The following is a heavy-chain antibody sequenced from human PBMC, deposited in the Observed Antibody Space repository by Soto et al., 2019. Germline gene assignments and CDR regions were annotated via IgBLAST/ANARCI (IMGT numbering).Heavy chain of an antibody. V-gene: IGHV3-23*01. CDR1: GFTFSAYV. CDR3: ARFIVEISAAGWGRPMDV. D-gene: IGHD2-2*01. J-gene: IGHJ6*02. Sequence: EVEVLESGGGLVQPGGSLRLSCAASGFTFSAYVMSWVRQAPGKGLEWVSSITRSGGGTYYADSVKGRFTVSRDNSKNTVYLQMNSLRAEDTAVYYCARFIVEISAAGWGRPMDVWGQGTTVIVSS. CDR2: ITRSGGGT.